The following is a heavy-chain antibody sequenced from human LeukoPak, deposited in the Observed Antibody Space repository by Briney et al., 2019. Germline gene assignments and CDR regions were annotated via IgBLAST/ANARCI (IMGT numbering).Heavy chain of an antibody. CDR1: GYTFTGYF. CDR3: ARQGYGGHSRGAADY. Sequence: ASVKVSCKASGYTFTGYFMHWVRQAPGQGLEWMGWINPNSGDANYAQKFQGRVTMTTDTSTSTAYMELRSLRSDDTAVYYCARQGYGGHSRGAADYWGQGTLVTVSS. CDR2: INPNSGDA. D-gene: IGHD4-23*01. V-gene: IGHV1-2*02. J-gene: IGHJ4*02.